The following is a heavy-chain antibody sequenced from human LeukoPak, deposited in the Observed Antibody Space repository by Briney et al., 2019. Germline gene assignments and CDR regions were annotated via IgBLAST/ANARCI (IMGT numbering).Heavy chain of an antibody. V-gene: IGHV4-34*01. CDR3: ARPRTGTTNYYYYYGMDV. J-gene: IGHJ6*02. D-gene: IGHD1-7*01. CDR1: GGSFSGYY. Sequence: PSETLSLTCAVYGGSFSGYYWSWIRQPPGKGLEWIGEINHSGSTNYNPSLKSRVTISVDTSKNQFSLKLSSVTAADTAVYYCARPRTGTTNYYYYYGMDVWGQGTTVTVS. CDR2: INHSGST.